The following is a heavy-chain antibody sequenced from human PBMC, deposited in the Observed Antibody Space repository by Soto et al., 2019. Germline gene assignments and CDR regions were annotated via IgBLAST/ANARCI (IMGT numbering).Heavy chain of an antibody. CDR1: GGSISSGGYY. V-gene: IGHV4-31*03. CDR3: ARRDRSGFSYWLDT. CDR2: IYFSGTT. D-gene: IGHD3-22*01. J-gene: IGHJ5*02. Sequence: KASETLSLTCTVSGGSISSGGYYWSWIRQHPGKGLEWIGTIYFSGTTYYNPSLKSRVTISVDTSKSQFSLKLSPVTAADTAVYYCARRDRSGFSYWLDTWGQGTLVTVSS.